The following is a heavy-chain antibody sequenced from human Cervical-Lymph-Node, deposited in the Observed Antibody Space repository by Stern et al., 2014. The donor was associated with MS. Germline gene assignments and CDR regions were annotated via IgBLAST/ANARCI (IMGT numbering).Heavy chain of an antibody. CDR1: GYSLSEIS. CDR2: FDTENDET. CDR3: AGGGGTIDI. V-gene: IGHV1-24*01. J-gene: IGHJ3*02. Sequence: QVQLVQSGAEVKKPGASVKVSCKASGYSLSEISMHWVRQAPGKGLEWMGGFDTENDETVYAQNFQGRLTMTEDTSTDTAYMELSSLRSEDTAVYYCAGGGGTIDIWGQGTPVIVSS. D-gene: IGHD1-26*01.